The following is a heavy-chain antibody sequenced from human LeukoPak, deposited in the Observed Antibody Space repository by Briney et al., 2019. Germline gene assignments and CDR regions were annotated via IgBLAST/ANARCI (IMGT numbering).Heavy chain of an antibody. CDR2: ISGRGTT. V-gene: IGHV3-23*01. Sequence: PGGSLRLSCAASGFTLSIYAMSWVRQAPGKGLEWVSAISGRGTTYYADSVKGRFTVSRDNSKNTLYLQMNSLRAEDTAVYYCAKDPMVRGSTYDYWGQGTLVTVSS. D-gene: IGHD3-10*01. J-gene: IGHJ4*02. CDR3: AKDPMVRGSTYDY. CDR1: GFTLSIYA.